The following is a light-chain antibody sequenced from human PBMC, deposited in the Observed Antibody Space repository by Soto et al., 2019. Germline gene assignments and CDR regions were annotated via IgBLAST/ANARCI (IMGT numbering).Light chain of an antibody. V-gene: IGKV3-20*01. CDR1: QSISSSY. Sequence: EIDLMQSPCTLSLSPGERATLSCRASQSISSSYLAWYQQKPGQAPRLLIYGASSRATGIPDRFSGSGSGTDFTLTISRLEPEDFAVYYCQQYGSSPLTFCQGTKVDIK. CDR3: QQYGSSPLT. J-gene: IGKJ1*01. CDR2: GAS.